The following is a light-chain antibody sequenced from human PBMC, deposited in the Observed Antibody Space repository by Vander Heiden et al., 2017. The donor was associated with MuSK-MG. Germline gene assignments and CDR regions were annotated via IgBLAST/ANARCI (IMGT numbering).Light chain of an antibody. CDR2: AAS. J-gene: IGKJ4*01. CDR3: QQSYRTPFT. V-gene: IGKV1-39*01. Sequence: IQITASLSSLSASVADRVTITCRASQSSSSYLHWYQQKPGTATKLMIYAASSLQSGVPSRFSGSGSGKDFTLTSSRLQPEDFATYCCQQSYRTPFTFGGGTKVEIK. CDR1: QSSSSY.